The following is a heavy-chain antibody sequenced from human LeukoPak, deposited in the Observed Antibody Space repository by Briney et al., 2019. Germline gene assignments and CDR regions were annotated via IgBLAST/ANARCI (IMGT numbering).Heavy chain of an antibody. CDR1: GYTFTSYD. D-gene: IGHD2-2*01. J-gene: IGHJ4*02. Sequence: GASVKVSCKASGYTFTSYDINWVRQATGQGLEWMGWMNPNSGNTGYAQKFQGRVTMTRDMSTSTVYMELSSLRSEDTAVYYCARGVGVVPAASSDYWGQGTLVTVSS. CDR2: MNPNSGNT. V-gene: IGHV1-8*01. CDR3: ARGVGVVPAASSDY.